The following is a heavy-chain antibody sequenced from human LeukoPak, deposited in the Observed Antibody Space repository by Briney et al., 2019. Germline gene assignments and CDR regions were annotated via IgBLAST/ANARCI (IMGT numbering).Heavy chain of an antibody. CDR1: GFTFSSYG. J-gene: IGHJ4*02. D-gene: IGHD4-23*01. CDR2: ISYDGSNK. CDR3: AKDLTYGGSVFVFDY. V-gene: IGHV3-30*18. Sequence: GGSLRLSCAASGFTFSSYGMHWVRQAPGKGLEWVAVISYDGSNKYYADSVKGRFTISRDNSKNTLYLQMNSLRAEDTAVYYCAKDLTYGGSVFVFDYWGQGTLVTVSS.